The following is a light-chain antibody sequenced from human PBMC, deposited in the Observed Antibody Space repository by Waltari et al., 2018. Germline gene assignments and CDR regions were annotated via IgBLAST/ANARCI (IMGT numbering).Light chain of an antibody. CDR2: EVT. V-gene: IGLV2-23*02. CDR3: CSYAGLGIYV. J-gene: IGLJ1*01. Sequence: QSGLTQPASVSGSPGQSITISCTGTSSDVGHYNLVAWYQQYPGKAPKLMVYEVTKRTSWVSDRFSGSKSGNTASLTIYGLQSEDEADYYCCSYAGLGIYVFGTGTKVTVL. CDR1: SSDVGHYNL.